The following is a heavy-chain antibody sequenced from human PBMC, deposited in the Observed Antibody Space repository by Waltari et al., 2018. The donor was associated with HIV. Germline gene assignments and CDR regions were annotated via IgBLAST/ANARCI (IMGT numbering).Heavy chain of an antibody. CDR2: INTKNGNP. V-gene: IGHV7-4-1*02. D-gene: IGHD6-13*01. CDR1: GYTFSTYG. J-gene: IGHJ1*01. Sequence: QVQLVQSGSELKKPGASVKVSCKASGYTFSTYGVNWVRQAPGQGLEWMGGINTKNGNPTYGQGFTGRCVFSLDTSVSTTYLQINSLKAEDTAVYYCARTGIAGAGVYFQYWGQGTLVTVSS. CDR3: ARTGIAGAGVYFQY.